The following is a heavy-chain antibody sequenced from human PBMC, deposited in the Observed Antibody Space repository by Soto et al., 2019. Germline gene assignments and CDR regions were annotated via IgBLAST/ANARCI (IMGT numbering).Heavy chain of an antibody. CDR1: GGSFTFSGYY. V-gene: IGHV4-34*01. CDR3: VRGRILRLRFGDFDS. CDR2: INHIGTT. D-gene: IGHD5-12*01. J-gene: IGHJ4*02. Sequence: SETLSLTCTVYGGSFTFSGYYWSWIRQPPGKGLEWIGEINHIGTTKYNPSLESRVTVSLDTSKNHFSLDLTSVTAADTAVYYCVRGRILRLRFGDFDSWDQGTLVTVSS.